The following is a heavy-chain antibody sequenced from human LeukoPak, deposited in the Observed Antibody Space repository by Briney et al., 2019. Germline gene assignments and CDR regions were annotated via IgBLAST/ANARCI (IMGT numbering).Heavy chain of an antibody. Sequence: ASVKVSCKASGYTITGYYMHWLRQAPGQGLEGMGWLNPNSGNTGYAQKFQGRVTMTRNTSISTAYMELSSLRSEDTAVYYCARVWGVGTMVRGVINHYYYYYGMDVWGQGTTVTVSS. V-gene: IGHV1-8*02. CDR2: LNPNSGNT. CDR3: ARVWGVGTMVRGVINHYYYYYGMDV. D-gene: IGHD3-10*01. J-gene: IGHJ6*02. CDR1: GYTITGYY.